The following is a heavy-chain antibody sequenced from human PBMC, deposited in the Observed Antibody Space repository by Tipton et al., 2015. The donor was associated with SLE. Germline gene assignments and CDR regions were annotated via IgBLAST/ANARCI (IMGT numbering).Heavy chain of an antibody. V-gene: IGHV4-61*05. CDR2: IYYSGSG. D-gene: IGHD1-26*01. J-gene: IGHJ4*02. CDR1: GASISTTSYL. CDR3: ARTVGSHRNYYFDY. Sequence: TLSLTCSVSGASISTTSYLWGWIRQPPGKGLECIGYIYYSGSGNYNPSLKSRVTMSIDTSKNQFSMKLSSVTAADTAVYYCARTVGSHRNYYFDYWGQGTLVTVSP.